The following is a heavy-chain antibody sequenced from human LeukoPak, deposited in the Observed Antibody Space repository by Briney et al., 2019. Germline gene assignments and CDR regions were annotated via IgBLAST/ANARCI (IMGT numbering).Heavy chain of an antibody. D-gene: IGHD1-26*01. CDR2: INHSGST. J-gene: IGHJ5*02. Sequence: SGTLSLTCAGYGGFFSGYYWSWIRQPPGKGLEWIGEINHSGSTNYNPSLKSRVTISVDTSKNQFSLKLTSVTAADTAVYYCARGDVGATAVPFDPWGQGTLVTVSS. V-gene: IGHV4-34*01. CDR1: GGFFSGYY. CDR3: ARGDVGATAVPFDP.